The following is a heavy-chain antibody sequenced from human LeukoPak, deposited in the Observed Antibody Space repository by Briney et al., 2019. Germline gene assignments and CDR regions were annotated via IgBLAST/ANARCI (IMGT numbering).Heavy chain of an antibody. V-gene: IGHV3-30*02. CDR1: GFSFSSYG. J-gene: IGHJ6*03. CDR2: IRYDATNT. Sequence: GGSLRLSCAASGFSFSSYGMHWVRQAPGKGLEWVAFIRYDATNTYYADSVKGRFTISRDNSKNTLFLQMNSLGAEDAAMYYCAKDFYYVWGTLYYYMDVWGKGTTVTISS. CDR3: AKDFYYVWGTLYYYMDV. D-gene: IGHD3-16*01.